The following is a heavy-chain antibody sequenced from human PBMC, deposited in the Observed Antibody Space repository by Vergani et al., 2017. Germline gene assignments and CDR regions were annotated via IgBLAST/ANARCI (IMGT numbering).Heavy chain of an antibody. CDR1: GFTFDDYA. J-gene: IGHJ5*02. Sequence: EVQLVESGGGLVQPGRSLRLSCAASGFTFDDYAMHWVRQAPGKGLEWVSGISWNSGSIGYADSVKGRFTISRDNSKNTLYLQMNSLRAEDTAVYYCYVPAAMVGFDPWGQGTLVTVSS. CDR2: ISWNSGSI. V-gene: IGHV3-9*01. CDR3: YVPAAMVGFDP. D-gene: IGHD2-2*01.